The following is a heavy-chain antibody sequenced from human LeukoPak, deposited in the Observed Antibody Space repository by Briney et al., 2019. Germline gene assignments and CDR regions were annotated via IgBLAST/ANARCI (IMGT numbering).Heavy chain of an antibody. D-gene: IGHD5-24*01. V-gene: IGHV4-4*02. CDR3: ARAPGRLQPFDY. CDR1: CGSIRSSNW. J-gene: IGHJ4*02. CDR2: INHSGGT. Sequence: SETLSLTYAVSCGSIRSSNWWSWVRQSPGKGLEWIGEINHSGGTNYNPSLKSRVTISVDTSKNQFSLKLSSVTAADTAVYYCARAPGRLQPFDYWGQGTLVTVSS.